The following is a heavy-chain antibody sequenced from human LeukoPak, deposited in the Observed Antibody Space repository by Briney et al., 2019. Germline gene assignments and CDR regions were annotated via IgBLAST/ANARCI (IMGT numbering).Heavy chain of an antibody. Sequence: SETLSLTCTVSGGSISSSYWSWIRQPPGKGLQWIGYIHFSGSTKYNPSLKNRVTITVDTSQDQFSLNLTSVTAADTAVYYCVRQGSGTYWDRNFQHWGQGTLVTVSS. CDR2: IHFSGST. D-gene: IGHD1-26*01. CDR1: GGSISSSY. V-gene: IGHV4-59*08. CDR3: VRQGSGTYWDRNFQH. J-gene: IGHJ1*01.